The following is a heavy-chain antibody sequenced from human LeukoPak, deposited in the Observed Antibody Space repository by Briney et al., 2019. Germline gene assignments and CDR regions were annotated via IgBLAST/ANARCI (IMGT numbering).Heavy chain of an antibody. V-gene: IGHV1-18*01. Sequence: ASVKVSCKASGYTFTSYGISWVRQAPGQGLEWMGLISAYNGNTNYAQKLQGRVTMTTDTSTSTAYMELRSLRSDDTAVYYCARDLQFYYDSSGPVDYWGQGTLVTVSS. CDR1: GYTFTSYG. D-gene: IGHD3-22*01. CDR3: ARDLQFYYDSSGPVDY. CDR2: ISAYNGNT. J-gene: IGHJ4*02.